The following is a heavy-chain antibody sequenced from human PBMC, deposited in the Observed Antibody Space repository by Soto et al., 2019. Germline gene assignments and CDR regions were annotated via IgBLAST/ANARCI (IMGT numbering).Heavy chain of an antibody. CDR1: GHTSTNYA. V-gene: IGHV1-3*01. J-gene: IGHJ4*02. CDR3: AREGSTYGSTFDY. Sequence: GASVKDSCKASGHTSTNYAVHWVRQAPGQRLEWMGRIDAGNGNTKYSQKFQGRVTITTDTSASTAYMELSSLRSEDTAVYYCAREGSTYGSTFDYWGQGTLVTVSS. CDR2: IDAGNGNT. D-gene: IGHD3-10*01.